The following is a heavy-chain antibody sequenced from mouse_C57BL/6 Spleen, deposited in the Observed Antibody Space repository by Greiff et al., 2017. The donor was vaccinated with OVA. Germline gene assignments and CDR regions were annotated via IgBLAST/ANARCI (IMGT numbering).Heavy chain of an antibody. CDR2: IDPSDSYT. CDR3: ARSGGNYPYWYFDV. J-gene: IGHJ1*03. V-gene: IGHV1-50*01. Sequence: VQLQQPGAELVKPGASVKLSCKASGYTFTSYWMQWVKQRPGQGLEWIGEIDPSDSYTNYNQKFKGKATLTVDTSSSTAYMQLSSLTSEDSAVYYCARSGGNYPYWYFDVWGTGTTVTVSS. CDR1: GYTFTSYW. D-gene: IGHD2-1*01.